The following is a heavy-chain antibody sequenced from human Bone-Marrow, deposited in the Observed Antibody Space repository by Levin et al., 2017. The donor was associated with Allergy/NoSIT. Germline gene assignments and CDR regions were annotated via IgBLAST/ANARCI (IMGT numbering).Heavy chain of an antibody. Sequence: LSLTCAASGFAFSSYAMYWLRQAPGKGLEWVALIAYDGSKKKFADSVNGRFTISRDNSKNTLYLQMNTLRTEDTAVYYCAKAEVAFDSWGQGTLVTVSS. V-gene: IGHV3-30*18. D-gene: IGHD2-15*01. CDR1: GFAFSSYA. J-gene: IGHJ4*02. CDR3: AKAEVAFDS. CDR2: IAYDGSKK.